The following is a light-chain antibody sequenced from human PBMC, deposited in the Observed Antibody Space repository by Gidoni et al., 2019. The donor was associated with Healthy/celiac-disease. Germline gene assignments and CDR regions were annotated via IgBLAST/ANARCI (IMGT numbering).Light chain of an antibody. J-gene: IGKJ4*01. CDR2: AAS. CDR1: QSISSY. CDR3: QQSYSTPLT. V-gene: IGKV1-39*01. Sequence: DSQMTQSPSSLSASVGDRVTITCRASQSISSYLNWYQQKPGKAPKLLIYAASSLQSGVPSWFSGSGSGTDFTLTISSLQPEDFATYSCQQSYSTPLTFGGGTKVEIK.